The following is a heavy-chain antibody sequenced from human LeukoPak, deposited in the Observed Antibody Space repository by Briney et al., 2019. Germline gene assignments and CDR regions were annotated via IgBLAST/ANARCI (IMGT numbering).Heavy chain of an antibody. J-gene: IGHJ5*02. CDR2: IYHSGST. V-gene: IGHV4-38-2*02. D-gene: IGHD3-22*01. CDR3: ARDRKGATYYYDSSGYSNWFDP. CDR1: GYSISSDNY. Sequence: PSETLSLTCAVSGYSISSDNYWVWIRQPPGQGLEWTGGIYHSGSTYYNPSLKSRVTMSVDTSKNQFSLKLSSVTAADTAVYYCARDRKGATYYYDSSGYSNWFDPWGQGTLVTVSS.